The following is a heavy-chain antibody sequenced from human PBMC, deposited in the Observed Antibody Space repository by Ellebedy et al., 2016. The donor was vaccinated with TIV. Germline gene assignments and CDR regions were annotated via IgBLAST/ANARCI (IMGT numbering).Heavy chain of an antibody. J-gene: IGHJ4*02. Sequence: GESLKISCAVSGFTFSDYYMSWIRQAPGKGLEWVSFIISSGSILNYADSVKGRFTISRDNAKNSQYLQMNSLRAEDTAVYYCVRDTYYYGTGTYYKCFDYWGQGTLVTVSS. CDR3: VRDTYYYGTGTYYKCFDY. CDR2: IISSGSIL. D-gene: IGHD3-10*01. V-gene: IGHV3-11*04. CDR1: GFTFSDYY.